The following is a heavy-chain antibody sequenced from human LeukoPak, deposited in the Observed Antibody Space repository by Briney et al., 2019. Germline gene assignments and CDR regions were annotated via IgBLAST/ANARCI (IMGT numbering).Heavy chain of an antibody. CDR1: GGSISSGGYS. V-gene: IGHV4-61*08. D-gene: IGHD5-18*01. J-gene: IGHJ5*02. CDR2: IYYSGST. CDR3: AREGMSGYSYGP. Sequence: SETLSLTCAVSGGSISSGGYSWSWIRQPPGKGLEWIGYIYYSGSTNYNPSLKSRVTISVDTSKNQFSLKLSSVTAADTAVYYCAREGMSGYSYGPWGQGTLVTVSS.